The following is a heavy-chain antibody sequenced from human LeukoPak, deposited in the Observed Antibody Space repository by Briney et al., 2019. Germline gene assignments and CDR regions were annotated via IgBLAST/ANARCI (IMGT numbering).Heavy chain of an antibody. D-gene: IGHD3-10*01. V-gene: IGHV1-2*02. CDR1: GYTFTGYY. Sequence: ASVKVSCKASGYTFTGYYMHWVRQAPGQGLEWMGWINPNSGGTNYAQKFQGRVTITADKSTSTAYMELSSLRSEDTAVYYCARGSYGPLDYWGQGTLVAVSS. CDR2: INPNSGGT. CDR3: ARGSYGPLDY. J-gene: IGHJ4*02.